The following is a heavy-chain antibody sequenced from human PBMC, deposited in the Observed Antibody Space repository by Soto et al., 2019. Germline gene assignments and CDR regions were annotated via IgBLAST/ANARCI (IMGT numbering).Heavy chain of an antibody. CDR3: ARDLGGDYGDYIYYFDY. V-gene: IGHV3-21*01. CDR1: GFTFSSYS. CDR2: ISSSSSYI. Sequence: VQLVESGGGLVQPGGSLRLSCAASGFTFSSYSMNWVRQAPGKGLEWVSSISSSSSYIYYADSVKGRFTISRDNAKNSLYLQMNSLRAEDTAVYYCARDLGGDYGDYIYYFDYWGQGTLVTVSS. D-gene: IGHD4-17*01. J-gene: IGHJ4*02.